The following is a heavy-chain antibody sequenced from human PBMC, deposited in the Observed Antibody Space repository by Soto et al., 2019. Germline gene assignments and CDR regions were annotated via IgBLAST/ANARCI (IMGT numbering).Heavy chain of an antibody. J-gene: IGHJ6*02. CDR3: ARVVVVIPPGYYYALDV. CDR1: GFTFSSFH. V-gene: IGHV3-48*02. Sequence: HPGGSLRLSCAASGFTFSSFHMNWVRQAPGRGLEWVAYITSSSDTIYYSDSVKGRFTISRDNGKNSLFLQMNSLRDEDTAVYYCARVVVVIPPGYYYALDVRGQGTTVTVSS. D-gene: IGHD3-22*01. CDR2: ITSSSDTI.